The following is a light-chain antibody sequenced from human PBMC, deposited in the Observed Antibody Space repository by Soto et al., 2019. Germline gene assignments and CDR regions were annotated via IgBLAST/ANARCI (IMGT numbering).Light chain of an antibody. V-gene: IGKV3-15*01. CDR3: QQYNNWPPLT. J-gene: IGKJ4*01. CDR1: QSVSNN. Sequence: DIVMTQSPVTLSVSPGERATLSCRASQSVSNNLAWYQQKPGQAPRLLIYAASTRATGIPVRFSGSGSGTKFTLTISSLQPEDFALYYCQQYNNWPPLTFGGGTKVEIK. CDR2: AAS.